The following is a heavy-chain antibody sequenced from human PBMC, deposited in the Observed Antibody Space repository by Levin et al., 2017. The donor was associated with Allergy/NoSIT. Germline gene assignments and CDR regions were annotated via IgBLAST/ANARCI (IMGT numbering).Heavy chain of an antibody. Sequence: GESLKISCKASGYTFTSYDINWVRQATGQGLEWMGWMNPNSGNTGYAQKFQGRVTMTRNTSISTAYMELSSLRSEDTAVYYCARGRILEWLSRPRYYYGMDVWGQGTTVTVSS. V-gene: IGHV1-8*01. J-gene: IGHJ6*02. CDR3: ARGRILEWLSRPRYYYGMDV. CDR1: GYTFTSYD. CDR2: MNPNSGNT. D-gene: IGHD3-3*01.